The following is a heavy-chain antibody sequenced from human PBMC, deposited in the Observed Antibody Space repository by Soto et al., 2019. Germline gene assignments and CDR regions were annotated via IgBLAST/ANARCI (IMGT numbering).Heavy chain of an antibody. J-gene: IGHJ4*02. D-gene: IGHD3-10*01. CDR1: GDIFTFYS. CDR3: ASSYGSGYRAFDY. Sequence: QVQLVQSGAEVKKPRSSVRVSCKASGDIFTFYSINWVRQAPGLGLEWMGRINPILSMSNYAQRFQGRVTMTVDKSTSTAYMELSSVRSEDTAMYYCASSYGSGYRAFDYWGQGALVTVSS. V-gene: IGHV1-69*02. CDR2: INPILSMS.